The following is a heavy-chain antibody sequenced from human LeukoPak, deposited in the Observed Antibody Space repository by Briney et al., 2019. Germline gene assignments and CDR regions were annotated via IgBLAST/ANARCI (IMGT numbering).Heavy chain of an antibody. D-gene: IGHD6-13*01. CDR1: GGSISSSNYH. V-gene: IGHV4-39*01. CDR2: IFYGGTT. Sequence: AETPSLTCTVSGGSISSSNYHWGWIRLPPGKGLEWIGSIFYGGTTYYNPSLKSRVTISVDTSKNQFSLKLSSVTAADTAVYYCARYNSPSGDFDYWGQGTLVTVSS. CDR3: ARYNSPSGDFDY. J-gene: IGHJ4*02.